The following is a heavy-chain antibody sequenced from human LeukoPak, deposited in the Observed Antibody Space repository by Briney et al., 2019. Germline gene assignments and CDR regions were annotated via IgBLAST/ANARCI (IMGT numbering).Heavy chain of an antibody. V-gene: IGHV3-74*01. Sequence: GGSLRLSCAASGFTFSTYLMHWVRQAPGKGLVWVSLINRDGSTTRHADSVKGRFTISRDNAKNTLYLQMNSLRAEDTAVYYCARDLTGSIDYWGRGTLVTVSS. CDR1: GFTFSTYL. J-gene: IGHJ4*02. CDR3: ARDLTGSIDY. D-gene: IGHD3-9*01. CDR2: INRDGSTT.